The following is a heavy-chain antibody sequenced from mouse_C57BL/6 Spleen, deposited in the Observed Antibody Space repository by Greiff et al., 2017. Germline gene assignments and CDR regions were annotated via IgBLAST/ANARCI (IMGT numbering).Heavy chain of an antibody. Sequence: DVQLVESGGGLVKPGGSLKLSCAASGFTFSSYAMSWVRQTPEKRLEWVATISDGGSYTYYPDNVKGRFTISRDNAKNNLYLQMSHLKSEDTAMYYCARGRGNFDWGQGTLVTVSA. J-gene: IGHJ3*01. V-gene: IGHV5-4*01. D-gene: IGHD2-1*01. CDR3: ARGRGNFD. CDR2: ISDGGSYT. CDR1: GFTFSSYA.